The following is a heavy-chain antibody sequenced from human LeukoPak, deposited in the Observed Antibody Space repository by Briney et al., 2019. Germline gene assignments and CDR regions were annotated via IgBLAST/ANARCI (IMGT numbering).Heavy chain of an antibody. CDR2: IYYSGST. Sequence: PSETLCLTCTVSGGSISSYYWSWIRQPPGKGLEWIGYIYYSGSTYYNPSLKSRVTISVDTSKNQFSLKLSSVTAADTAVYYCASLYSSSLGTDYWGQGTLVTVSS. CDR1: GGSISSYY. V-gene: IGHV4-59*04. CDR3: ASLYSSSLGTDY. J-gene: IGHJ4*02. D-gene: IGHD6-6*01.